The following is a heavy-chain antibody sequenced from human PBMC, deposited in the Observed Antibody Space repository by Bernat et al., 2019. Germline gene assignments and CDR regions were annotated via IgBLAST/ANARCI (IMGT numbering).Heavy chain of an antibody. V-gene: IGHV3-53*01. CDR2: IYSGGST. D-gene: IGHD3-9*01. J-gene: IGHJ4*02. CDR3: ARGRDILTELGYFDY. CDR1: GFTVSSNY. Sequence: VQLVESGGGLIQPGGSLRLSCAASGFTVSSNYMSWVRQAPGKGLEWVSVIYSGGSTYYADSVKGRFTISRDNSKNTLYLQMNSLRAEDTAVYCCARGRDILTELGYFDYWGQGTLVTVSS.